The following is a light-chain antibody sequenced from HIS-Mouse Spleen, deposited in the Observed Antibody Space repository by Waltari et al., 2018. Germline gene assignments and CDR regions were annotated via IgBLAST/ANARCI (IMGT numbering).Light chain of an antibody. Sequence: QSALTQPASGSGSPGQSITIPCTGTSSDLGSYNLVSWYQHHPGKAPKLMIYEGSKRPSGVSNRFSGSKSGNTASLTISGLQAEDAADYYCCSYAGSRVFGGGTKLTVL. CDR1: SSDLGSYNL. J-gene: IGLJ3*02. CDR2: EGS. CDR3: CSYAGSRV. V-gene: IGLV2-23*01.